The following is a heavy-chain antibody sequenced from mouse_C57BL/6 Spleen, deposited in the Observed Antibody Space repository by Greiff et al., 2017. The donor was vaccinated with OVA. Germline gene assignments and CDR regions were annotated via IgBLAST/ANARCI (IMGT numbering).Heavy chain of an antibody. D-gene: IGHD2-3*01. CDR3: AIRGYEGFFAY. CDR2: INPSTGGT. J-gene: IGHJ3*01. Sequence: VQLQQSGPELVKPGASVKISCKASGYSFTGYYMNWVKQSPEKSLEWIGEINPSTGGTTYNQKFKAKATLTVDKSSSTAYMQLKSLTSEDSAVYYCAIRGYEGFFAYWGQGTLVTVSA. V-gene: IGHV1-42*01. CDR1: GYSFTGYY.